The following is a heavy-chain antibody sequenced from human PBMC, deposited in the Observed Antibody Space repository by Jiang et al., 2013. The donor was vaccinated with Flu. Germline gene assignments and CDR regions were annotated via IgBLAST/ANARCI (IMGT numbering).Heavy chain of an antibody. D-gene: IGHD3-9*01. CDR2: IYHSGSS. CDR1: GVSISSTKW. J-gene: IGHJ5*02. CDR3: ASTAGYYDSWFDT. Sequence: SGPGLVKPSGTLSLTCAVSGVSISSTKWWTWVRQAPGKGLEWIGEIYHSGSSNYNPSLKSRITISVDRAKNHFSLDLTSVTAADTAVFYCASTAGYYDSWFDTWGQGSLVIVSS. V-gene: IGHV4-4*02.